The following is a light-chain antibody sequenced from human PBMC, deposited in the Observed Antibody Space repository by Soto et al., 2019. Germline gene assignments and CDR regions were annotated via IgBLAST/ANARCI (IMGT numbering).Light chain of an antibody. CDR2: GVT. J-gene: IGLJ1*01. CDR1: ISDFVVYNY. Sequence: QSALTQPASVSGSPGQSITISCSGTISDFVVYNYVSWYQQHPGKAPKLMLYGVTKRPSGVSNRFSGSKSGNTASLTISGLQAEDEDDYYCSSHTLGRALQVFGTGTKVTVL. CDR3: SSHTLGRALQV. V-gene: IGLV2-14*01.